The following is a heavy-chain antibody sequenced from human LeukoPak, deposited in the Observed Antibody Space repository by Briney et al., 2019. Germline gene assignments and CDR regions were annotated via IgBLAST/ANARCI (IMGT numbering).Heavy chain of an antibody. D-gene: IGHD6-19*01. CDR2: ISPSGRST. V-gene: IGHV3-23*01. CDR1: GFTFSSYA. Sequence: GGSLRLSCAASGFTFSSYAMTWVRQAPGKGLEWVSTISPSGRSTYHADSVKGRFTISRDNSKNTLYLQMITLRAGDTAVYYCSAQPEEVAGGMNSWGQGALVTVSS. J-gene: IGHJ4*02. CDR3: SAQPEEVAGGMNS.